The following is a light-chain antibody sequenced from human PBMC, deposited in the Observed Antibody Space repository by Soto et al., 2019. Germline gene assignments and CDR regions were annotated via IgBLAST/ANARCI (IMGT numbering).Light chain of an antibody. V-gene: IGKV3-11*01. J-gene: IGKJ4*01. CDR2: DAS. Sequence: IVLTQSPATLSLSPGERATVSCRASQSVSSYLAWYQQKPGQAPRLLISDASNRATGIPARFSGSGSETDFTLTISSLEPEDSAVYYCQQRSNWPSLTFGGGTKVDI. CDR3: QQRSNWPSLT. CDR1: QSVSSY.